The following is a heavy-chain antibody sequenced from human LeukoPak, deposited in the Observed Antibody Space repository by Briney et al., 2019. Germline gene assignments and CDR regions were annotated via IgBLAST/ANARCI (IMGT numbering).Heavy chain of an antibody. D-gene: IGHD3-22*01. J-gene: IGHJ6*03. V-gene: IGHV4-4*07. CDR3: ARGYMKSSGYYRYPYYYYDMDV. CDR2: IYTSRST. Sequence: SETLSVTSTVSGGSISSNYWSWIRQPAGKGLEWIGRIYTSRSTNYKPSLKSRVTTAVDTSKNQFSRKLSSVTAAVTAVDYCARGYMKSSGYYRYPYYYYDMDVWGKGTTVTVSS. CDR1: GGSISSNY.